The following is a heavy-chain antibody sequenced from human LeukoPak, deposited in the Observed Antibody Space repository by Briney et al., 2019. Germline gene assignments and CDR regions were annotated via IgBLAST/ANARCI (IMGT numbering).Heavy chain of an antibody. J-gene: IGHJ4*02. Sequence: SETLSLTCTVSGGSISSYYWSWIRQPPGKGLEWIGYIYYSGSTNYNPSLKSRVTISVDTSKNQFSLKLSSVTAADTAVYYCARQHGGGNRENYFDYWGQGTLVTVSS. CDR3: ARQHGGGNRENYFDY. V-gene: IGHV4-59*08. D-gene: IGHD3-16*01. CDR2: IYYSGST. CDR1: GGSISSYY.